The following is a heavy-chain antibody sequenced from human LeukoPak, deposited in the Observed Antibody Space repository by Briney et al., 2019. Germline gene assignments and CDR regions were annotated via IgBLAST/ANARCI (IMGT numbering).Heavy chain of an antibody. CDR2: IYYSGST. CDR3: ARRVPLWFGELSAHYYYGMDV. V-gene: IGHV4-59*08. D-gene: IGHD3-10*01. J-gene: IGHJ6*02. CDR1: GGSISSYY. Sequence: PSETLSLTCTVSGGSISSYYWSWIRQPPGKGLEWIGYIYYSGSTNYNPSLKSRVTISVDTSKNQFFLKLSSVTAADTAVYYCARRVPLWFGELSAHYYYGMDVWGQGTTVTVSS.